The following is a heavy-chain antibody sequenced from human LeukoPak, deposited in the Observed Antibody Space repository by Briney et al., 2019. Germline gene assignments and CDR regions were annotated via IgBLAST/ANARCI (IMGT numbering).Heavy chain of an antibody. CDR1: GGSISSGTYY. CDR3: ARHSGYDSRYFDY. D-gene: IGHD5-12*01. Sequence: SETLSLTCTLSGGSISSGTYYWAWIRQPPGKGLKWIGSIYDNGRTYYKPSLKSRVTISVDTSKNQFSLKLSTITAADTAIYYCARHSGYDSRYFDYWGQGTLVAVSS. J-gene: IGHJ4*02. V-gene: IGHV4-39*01. CDR2: IYDNGRT.